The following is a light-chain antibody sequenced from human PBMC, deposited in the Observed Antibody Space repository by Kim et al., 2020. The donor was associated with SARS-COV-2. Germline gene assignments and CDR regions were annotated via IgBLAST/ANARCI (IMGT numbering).Light chain of an antibody. Sequence: SYELTQPPSVSVAPGQTATISCAGDNLGGYTVHWYQQKPGQAPVVVIHYDSDRPAGIPERVSGSKSASTATLTISRAYAGDEADYYCQVWHTASGHVVFGGGTQLTVL. V-gene: IGLV3-21*04. CDR1: NLGGYT. CDR3: QVWHTASGHVV. J-gene: IGLJ2*01. CDR2: YDS.